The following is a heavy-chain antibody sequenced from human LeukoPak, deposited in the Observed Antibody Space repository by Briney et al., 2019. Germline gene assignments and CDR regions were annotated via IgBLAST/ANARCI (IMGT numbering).Heavy chain of an antibody. Sequence: GGSLRLSCAASGFSFSSTWMHWVRQVPGKGLVWVARIKSDGGGIIYADSVKGRFAISRDNPRNTVYLQMNSLSGEDTAVYYCARERGVSHPFDYWDQGTVVTVSS. V-gene: IGHV3-74*01. D-gene: IGHD2-21*01. CDR2: IKSDGGGI. J-gene: IGHJ4*02. CDR1: GFSFSSTW. CDR3: ARERGVSHPFDY.